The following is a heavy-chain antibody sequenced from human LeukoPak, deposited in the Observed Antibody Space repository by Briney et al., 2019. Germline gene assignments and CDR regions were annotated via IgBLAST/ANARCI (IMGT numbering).Heavy chain of an antibody. D-gene: IGHD3-9*01. CDR3: ARAVTYHDVLTGNYRDYFDS. J-gene: IGHJ4*02. CDR2: VNHSEVS. CDR1: GGSFGGHY. Sequence: SETLSLTGAVYGGSFGGHYWSWIRQPPGKGLEWIGEVNHSEVSNYNPSLKSRVTISADTSKNQVSLKLNSVTAADTAVYYCARAVTYHDVLTGNYRDYFDSWGQGTLVTVSS. V-gene: IGHV4-34*01.